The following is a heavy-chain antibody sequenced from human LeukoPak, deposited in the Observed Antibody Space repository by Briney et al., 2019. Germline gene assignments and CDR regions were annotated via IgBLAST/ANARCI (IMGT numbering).Heavy chain of an antibody. CDR3: ARAVNYYDSSGYYPSAFDI. CDR1: GGSFSGYY. V-gene: IGHV4-34*01. CDR2: INHSVST. J-gene: IGHJ3*02. Sequence: SETLSLTCAVYGGSFSGYYWTWIRQPPGKGLEWIGEINHSVSTNYNPSLKSRVTISVDTSKNQFSLKLSSVTAADTAVYYCARAVNYYDSSGYYPSAFDIWGQGTMVTVSS. D-gene: IGHD3-22*01.